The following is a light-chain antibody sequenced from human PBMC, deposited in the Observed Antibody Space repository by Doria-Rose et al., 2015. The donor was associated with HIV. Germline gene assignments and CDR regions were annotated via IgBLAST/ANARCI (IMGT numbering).Light chain of an antibody. CDR1: QRFSSTY. CDR2: DGS. CDR3: HQYGTSWT. J-gene: IGKJ1*01. V-gene: IGKV3-20*01. Sequence: TQSPGTLSLSPGERATLSCRASQRFSSTYLAWYQQTPGQDPSLLIYDGSTRATGIPDRFSASGSGTDFTLTINRLEPEDFALYYCHQYGTSWTFGQGTKVEI.